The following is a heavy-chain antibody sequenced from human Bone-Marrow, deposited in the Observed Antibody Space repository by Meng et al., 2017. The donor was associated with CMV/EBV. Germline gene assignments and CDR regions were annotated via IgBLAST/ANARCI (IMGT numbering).Heavy chain of an antibody. J-gene: IGHJ4*02. D-gene: IGHD6-6*01. CDR3: ARGYSSSSRFLFNY. Sequence: GGSLRFPCAASGFNFSSYSMNWVRQAPGKGLEWVSVIYSGGSTYYADSVKGRFTISRDNSKNTLYLQMNSLRAEDTAVYYCARGYSSSSRFLFNYWGQGTLVTVSS. CDR2: IYSGGST. CDR1: GFNFSSYS. V-gene: IGHV3-53*01.